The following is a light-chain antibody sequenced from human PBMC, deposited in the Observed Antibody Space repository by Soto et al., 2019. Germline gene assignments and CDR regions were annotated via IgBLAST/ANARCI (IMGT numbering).Light chain of an antibody. J-gene: IGKJ1*01. Sequence: DIQMTQSPSTLSASVGDRVTITCRASQTISSWLAWYQQKPGRAPRFLNYKASSLESGVPSRFSGSGSGTQFTLTITSLQPDDFATYYCQHYNSYPWTFGQGTKVEIK. V-gene: IGKV1-5*03. CDR2: KAS. CDR1: QTISSW. CDR3: QHYNSYPWT.